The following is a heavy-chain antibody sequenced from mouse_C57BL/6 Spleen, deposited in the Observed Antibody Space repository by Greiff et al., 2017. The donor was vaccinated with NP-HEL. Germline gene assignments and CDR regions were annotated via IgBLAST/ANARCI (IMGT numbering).Heavy chain of an antibody. J-gene: IGHJ1*03. V-gene: IGHV5-4*01. CDR2: ISDGGSYT. CDR1: GFTFSSYA. Sequence: EVQLVESGGGLVKPGGSLKLSCAASGFTFSSYAMSWVRQTPEKRLEWVATISDGGSYTYYPDNVKGRFTISRDNAKNNLYLQMSHLKSEDTAMYYCARGDYDYDGYCDVWGTGTTVTVSS. CDR3: ARGDYDYDGYCDV. D-gene: IGHD2-4*01.